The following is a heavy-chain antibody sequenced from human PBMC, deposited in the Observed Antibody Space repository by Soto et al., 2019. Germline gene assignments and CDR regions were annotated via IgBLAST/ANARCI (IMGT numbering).Heavy chain of an antibody. CDR2: IYYSGST. V-gene: IGHV4-30-4*01. CDR1: GGSISSGDYY. CDR3: ARERVSTNWFDP. J-gene: IGHJ5*02. Sequence: SETLSLTCTVSGGSISSGDYYWSWIRQPPGKGLEWIGYIYYSGSTYYNPSLKSRVTISVDTSKNQFSLKLSSVTAADPAVYYCARERVSTNWFDPWGQGTLVTVSS.